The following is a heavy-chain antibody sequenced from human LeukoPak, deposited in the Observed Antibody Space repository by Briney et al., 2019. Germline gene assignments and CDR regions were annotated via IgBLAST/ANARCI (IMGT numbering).Heavy chain of an antibody. J-gene: IGHJ3*02. CDR1: GYTFTGYY. Sequence: ASVKVSCKASGYTFTGYYMHWVRQAPGQGLEWMGWINPNSGGTNYAQKFQGRVTMTRDTSISTAYMELSRLRSDDTAVYYCARGGDGSYYGDAFDIWGQGTMVTVSS. D-gene: IGHD1-26*01. CDR3: ARGGDGSYYGDAFDI. CDR2: INPNSGGT. V-gene: IGHV1-2*02.